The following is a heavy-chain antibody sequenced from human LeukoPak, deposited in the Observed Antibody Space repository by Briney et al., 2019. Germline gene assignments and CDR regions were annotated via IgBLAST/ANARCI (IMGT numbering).Heavy chain of an antibody. V-gene: IGHV3-21*01. CDR1: GFTFSSDS. CDR2: ISSSSSYI. J-gene: IGHJ4*02. D-gene: IGHD3-22*01. Sequence: GGSLRVSCAASGFTFSSDSMNWVRQAPGKGLEWVSSISSSSSYIYYADSVKGRFTISRDNAKNSLYLQMNSLRAEDTAVYYCARDGHYDTRSFDYWGQGTLVTVSS. CDR3: ARDGHYDTRSFDY.